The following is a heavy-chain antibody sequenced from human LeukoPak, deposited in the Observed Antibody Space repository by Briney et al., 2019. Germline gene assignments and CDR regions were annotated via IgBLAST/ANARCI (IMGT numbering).Heavy chain of an antibody. CDR2: IIPIFGTA. CDR1: GDTFSSYA. CDR3: ARSSTSCYVYYYYGMDV. D-gene: IGHD2-2*01. V-gene: IGHV1-69*06. Sequence: ASVKVSCKASGDTFSSYAISWVRQAPGQGLEWMGGIIPIFGTANYAQKFQGRVTITADKATSTDYMELSSLRSEDTAVYYCARSSTSCYVYYYYGMDVWGKGTTVTVSS. J-gene: IGHJ6*04.